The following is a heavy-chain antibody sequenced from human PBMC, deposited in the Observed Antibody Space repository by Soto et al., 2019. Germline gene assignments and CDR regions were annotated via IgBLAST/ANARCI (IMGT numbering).Heavy chain of an antibody. CDR3: ASMGYHYGSGSYPLDY. CDR2: MYNSGST. D-gene: IGHD3-10*01. V-gene: IGHV4-59*08. J-gene: IGHJ4*02. Sequence: WTWIRQPPGKCLEWIGFMYNSGSTDYNPSLKSRVTISLDTSKNQFSLNLRSVTAADTAVYYCASMGYHYGSGSYPLDYWGQGTLVTVSS.